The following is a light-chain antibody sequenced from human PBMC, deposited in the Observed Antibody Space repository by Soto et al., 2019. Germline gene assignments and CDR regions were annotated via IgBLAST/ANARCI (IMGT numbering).Light chain of an antibody. CDR1: QSISSW. CDR2: KAS. Sequence: DIQMTQSPSTLSASVGDRVTITCRASQSISSWLAWYQQKPGKAPKLLSYKASSLESGVPSRFSGSGAGTEFTLNISSLQPDAFATYFCQQYNSYQCTFGQGTKLELQ. CDR3: QQYNSYQCT. V-gene: IGKV1-5*03. J-gene: IGKJ2*02.